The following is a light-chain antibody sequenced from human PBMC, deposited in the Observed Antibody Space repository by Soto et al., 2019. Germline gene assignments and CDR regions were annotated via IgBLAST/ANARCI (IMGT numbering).Light chain of an antibody. J-gene: IGLJ2*01. Sequence: QSVLTQPPSASGSPGQSVTISCTGTSSDVGGYNSVSWYQQHPGKAPKLMIYEVSKRPSGVPDRFSASKSDNTASLTVSGLQAEDEADYYCSSYAGTKNLLFGGGTEVTVL. CDR2: EVS. V-gene: IGLV2-8*01. CDR1: SSDVGGYNS. CDR3: SSYAGTKNLL.